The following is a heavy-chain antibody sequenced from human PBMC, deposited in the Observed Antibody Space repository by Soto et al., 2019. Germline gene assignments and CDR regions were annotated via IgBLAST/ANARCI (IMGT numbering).Heavy chain of an antibody. V-gene: IGHV3-30-3*01. D-gene: IGHD2-15*01. CDR2: ISYDGSNK. J-gene: IGHJ4*02. CDR1: GFTFSSYA. Sequence: GGSLRLSCAASGFTFSSYAMHWVRQAPGKGLEWVAVISYDGSNKYYADSVKGRFTISRDNSKNTLYLQMNSLRAEDTAVYYCARDGGIVVVVAATDYWGQGTLVTVSS. CDR3: ARDGGIVVVVAATDY.